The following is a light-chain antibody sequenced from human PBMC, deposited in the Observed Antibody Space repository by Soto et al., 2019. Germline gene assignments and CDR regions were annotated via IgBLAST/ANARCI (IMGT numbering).Light chain of an antibody. CDR1: QSITTS. J-gene: IGKJ5*01. CDR2: GAS. CDR3: HQTYSPPSIT. Sequence: IQMTQSPSSLSASVGDRVTITCRASQSITTSLNWYQQHPGKAPKVLLYGASNLQGGVPSRFSGSGSWSDFTLTITSLQPEDFAIYYCHQTYSPPSITFGQGTRLDIK. V-gene: IGKV1-39*01.